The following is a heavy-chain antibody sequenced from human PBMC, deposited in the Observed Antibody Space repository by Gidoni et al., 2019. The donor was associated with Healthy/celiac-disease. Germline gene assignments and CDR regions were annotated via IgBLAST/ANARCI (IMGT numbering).Heavy chain of an antibody. CDR3: ARDSSRGSIAAAGEFL. J-gene: IGHJ4*02. V-gene: IGHV1-69*01. Sequence: QVQLVQSGAEVKKPGSSVKVSCKASGGTFSSYAISWVRQAPGQGLKWMGGIIPIFGTANYAQKFQGRVTITADESTSTAYMELSSLRSEDTAVYYCARDSSRGSIAAAGEFLWGQGTLVTVSS. CDR2: IIPIFGTA. D-gene: IGHD6-13*01. CDR1: GGTFSSYA.